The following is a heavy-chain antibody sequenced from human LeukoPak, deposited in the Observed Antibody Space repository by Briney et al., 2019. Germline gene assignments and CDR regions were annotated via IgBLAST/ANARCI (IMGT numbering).Heavy chain of an antibody. Sequence: PSETLSLTCTVSGDSINSLDLWSWVRQPPGKGLEWIGEMYLSGTTHSNPSVKSRVTISIDKSKNQFFLNLSSVTAVDTAVYYCAGLVGRYSSGLYYYYFDYWGQGTLVTVSP. CDR2: MYLSGTT. J-gene: IGHJ4*02. CDR1: GDSINSLDL. D-gene: IGHD3-22*01. V-gene: IGHV4-4*02. CDR3: AGLVGRYSSGLYYYYFDY.